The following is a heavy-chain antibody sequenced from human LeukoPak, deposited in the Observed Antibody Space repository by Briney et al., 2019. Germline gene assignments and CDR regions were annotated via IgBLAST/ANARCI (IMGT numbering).Heavy chain of an antibody. Sequence: GESLKISCKGTGYSFTSYWISWMRQMPGKGLEWMGRIDHSDSYTNYSPSFQGHVTISADKSISTAYLQWSSLKASDTAMYYCARHVVYCSGGSCTSGRFDIWGRGTMVTVSS. CDR2: IDHSDSYT. D-gene: IGHD2-15*01. J-gene: IGHJ3*02. CDR1: GYSFTSYW. V-gene: IGHV5-10-1*01. CDR3: ARHVVYCSGGSCTSGRFDI.